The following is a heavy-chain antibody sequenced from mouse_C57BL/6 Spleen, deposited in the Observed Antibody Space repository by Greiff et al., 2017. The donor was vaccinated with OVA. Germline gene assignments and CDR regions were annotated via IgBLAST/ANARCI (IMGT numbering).Heavy chain of an antibody. CDR2: FYPGSGSI. J-gene: IGHJ2*01. CDR1: GYTFTEYT. V-gene: IGHV1-62-2*01. CDR3: ARHEGSFSHFDY. Sequence: VKVVESGAELVKPGASVELSCKASGYTFTEYTIHWVKQRSGQGLEWIGWFYPGSGSIKYNEKFKDKATLTADKSSSTVYMELSRLTSEDSAVYFCARHEGSFSHFDYWGQGTTLTVSS.